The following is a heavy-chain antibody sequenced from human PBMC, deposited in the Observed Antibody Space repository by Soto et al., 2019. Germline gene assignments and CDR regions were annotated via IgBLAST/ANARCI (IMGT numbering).Heavy chain of an antibody. V-gene: IGHV3-30-3*01. CDR1: GFTFSSYA. D-gene: IGHD5-12*01. J-gene: IGHJ4*02. CDR3: ARDGGYVSVEGYFDY. CDR2: ISYDGSNK. Sequence: GGSLRLSCASSGFTFSSYAMHWVRQAPGKGLEWVAVISYDGSNKYYADSVKGRFTISRDNSKNTLYLQMNSLRAEDTAVYYCARDGGYVSVEGYFDYWGQGTLVTVSS.